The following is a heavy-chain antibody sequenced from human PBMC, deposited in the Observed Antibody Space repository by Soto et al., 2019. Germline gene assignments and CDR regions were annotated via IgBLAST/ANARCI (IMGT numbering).Heavy chain of an antibody. D-gene: IGHD1-26*01. CDR2: ISSSSSTI. CDR1: GFTFSSYS. V-gene: IGHV3-48*01. CDR3: ARDPYPTGAR. J-gene: IGHJ4*02. Sequence: GGSLILSCAASGFTFSSYSMNWVRQAPGKGLEWVSYISSSSSTIYYADSVKGRFTISRDNAKNSLYLQMNSLRAEDTAVYYCARDPYPTGARWGQGTLVTVSS.